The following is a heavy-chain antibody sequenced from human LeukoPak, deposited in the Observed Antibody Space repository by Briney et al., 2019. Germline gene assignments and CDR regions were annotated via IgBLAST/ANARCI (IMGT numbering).Heavy chain of an antibody. Sequence: SETLSLTCTVSGGSISSYYWSWIRQPPGKGLEWIGYIYYSGSTNYNPSLKSRVTISVDTSKNQFSLKLSSVTAADTAVYYCARGSYWGSVKYYFDYWGQGTLVTVSS. D-gene: IGHD1-26*01. V-gene: IGHV4-59*01. CDR2: IYYSGST. CDR3: ARGSYWGSVKYYFDY. J-gene: IGHJ4*02. CDR1: GGSISSYY.